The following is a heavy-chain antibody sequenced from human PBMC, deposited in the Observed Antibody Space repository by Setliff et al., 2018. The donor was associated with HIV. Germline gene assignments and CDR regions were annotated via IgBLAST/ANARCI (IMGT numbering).Heavy chain of an antibody. CDR3: ARGYTSGYLDY. Sequence: SETLSLTCTVSDGSVSRTGYYWSWLRQHPGKGLECIGNIYYSGTTFYNPSLKSRVTISVDTSKNQFSLNLGSVTAADPAVYYCARGYTSGYLDYWGQGSLVTVSS. V-gene: IGHV4-39*01. J-gene: IGHJ4*02. D-gene: IGHD6-19*01. CDR2: IYYSGTT. CDR1: DGSVSRTGYY.